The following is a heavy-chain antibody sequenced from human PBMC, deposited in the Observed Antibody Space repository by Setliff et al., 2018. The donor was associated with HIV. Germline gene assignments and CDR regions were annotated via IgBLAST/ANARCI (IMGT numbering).Heavy chain of an antibody. CDR3: ARGGTYCTNGVCYTHNWFDP. Sequence: VASVKVSCKASGYTVTSYDINWVRQATGQGLEWMGWMNPNSGNTGYAQKFQGRVTITRNTSISTAYMELSSLRSEDTAVYYCARGGTYCTNGVCYTHNWFDPWGQGTLVTVSS. CDR1: GYTVTSYD. D-gene: IGHD2-8*01. V-gene: IGHV1-8*03. CDR2: MNPNSGNT. J-gene: IGHJ5*02.